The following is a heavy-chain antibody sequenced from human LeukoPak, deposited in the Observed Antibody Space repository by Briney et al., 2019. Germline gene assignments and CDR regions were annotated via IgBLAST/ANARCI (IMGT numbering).Heavy chain of an antibody. CDR3: ARDRMGAASYYYYYMDV. CDR2: IYSGGST. D-gene: IGHD1-26*01. J-gene: IGHJ6*03. V-gene: IGHV3-53*01. CDR1: GFTVSSNY. Sequence: PGGSLRLSCAASGFTVSSNYMSWVRQAPGKGLEWVSVIYSGGSTYYADSVKGRFTISRDNSKNTLHLQMNSLRAEDTAVYYCARDRMGAASYYYYYMDVWGKGTTVTVSS.